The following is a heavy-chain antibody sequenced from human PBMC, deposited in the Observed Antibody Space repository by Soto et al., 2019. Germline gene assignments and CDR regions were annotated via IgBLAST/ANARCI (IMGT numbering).Heavy chain of an antibody. CDR2: IKQDGSEK. Sequence: EVQLVESGGGLVQPGGSLRLSCAASGFTFSSYWMSWVRQAPGKGLEWVANIKQDGSEKYYVDSVKGRFIISRDNAKNSLYLQMNSLRAEDTAVYYCARGKYYYGSGSYYSFDYWGQGTLVTVSS. CDR1: GFTFSSYW. CDR3: ARGKYYYGSGSYYSFDY. J-gene: IGHJ4*02. V-gene: IGHV3-7*03. D-gene: IGHD3-10*01.